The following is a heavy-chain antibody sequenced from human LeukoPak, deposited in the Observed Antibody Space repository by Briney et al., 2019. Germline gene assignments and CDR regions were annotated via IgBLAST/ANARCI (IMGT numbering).Heavy chain of an antibody. D-gene: IGHD1-26*01. CDR2: ISAYNGNT. J-gene: IGHJ4*02. V-gene: IGHV1-18*01. CDR1: GYTFTSYD. Sequence: GASVKVSCKASGYTFTSYDINWVRQAPGQGLEWMGWISAYNGNTNYAQKLQGRVTMTTDTSTSTAYMELRSLRSDDTAVYYCARAPWDQPPFDYWGQGTLVTVSS. CDR3: ARAPWDQPPFDY.